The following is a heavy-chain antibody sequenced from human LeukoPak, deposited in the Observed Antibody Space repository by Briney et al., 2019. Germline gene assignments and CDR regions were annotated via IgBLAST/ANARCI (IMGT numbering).Heavy chain of an antibody. V-gene: IGHV3-23*01. CDR2: ISGSGGST. D-gene: IGHD2-21*02. Sequence: GGSLRLSCAASGFTFSNYAMHWVRQAPGKGLEWVSAISGSGGSTYYADSVKGRFTISRDNSKNTLYLQMNSLRAEDTAVYYCAKDLRSGGDCYWGQGTLVTVSS. CDR1: GFTFSNYA. CDR3: AKDLRSGGDCY. J-gene: IGHJ4*02.